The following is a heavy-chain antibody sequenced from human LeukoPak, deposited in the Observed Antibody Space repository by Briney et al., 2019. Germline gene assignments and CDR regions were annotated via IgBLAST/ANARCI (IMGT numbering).Heavy chain of an antibody. J-gene: IGHJ4*02. CDR2: IYTSGST. Sequence: PSETLSLTCTVSGGSISSGSYYWSWIRQPAGKGLEWIGRIYTSGSTNYNPSLKSRVTISVDTSKNQFSLKLSSVTAADTAVYYCARQKERITIFGVVIPYYFDYWGQGTLVTVSS. V-gene: IGHV4-61*02. CDR1: GGSISSGSYY. CDR3: ARQKERITIFGVVIPYYFDY. D-gene: IGHD3-3*01.